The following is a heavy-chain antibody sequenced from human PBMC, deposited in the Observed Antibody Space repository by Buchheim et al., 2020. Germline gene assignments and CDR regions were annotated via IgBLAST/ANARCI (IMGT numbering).Heavy chain of an antibody. CDR1: GFTFSDYY. CDR2: ISSSSSYT. Sequence: QVQLVESGGGLVKPGGSLRLSCAASGFTFSDYYMSWIRQAPGKGLEWVSYISSSSSYTNYADSVKGRFTISRDNAKKSLYLQMNSLRAEDTAVYYCARDGPYYYDSSGLYYYYYGMDVWGQGTT. CDR3: ARDGPYYYDSSGLYYYYYGMDV. D-gene: IGHD3-22*01. V-gene: IGHV3-11*06. J-gene: IGHJ6*02.